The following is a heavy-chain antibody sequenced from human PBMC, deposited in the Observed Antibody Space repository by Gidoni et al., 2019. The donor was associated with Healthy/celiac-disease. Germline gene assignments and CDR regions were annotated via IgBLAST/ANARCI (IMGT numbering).Heavy chain of an antibody. J-gene: IGHJ6*02. D-gene: IGHD3-10*01. CDR1: GFPFSSYD. V-gene: IGHV3-13*04. Sequence: EVQPVASGGGLVQPGGSLRLSCAASGFPFSSYDMHWVRHATGKGLEWVSAIGTAGDTYYPGSVKGRFTISRENAKNSLYLQMNSLRAGDTAVYYCARVWGSGSYGYYGMDVWGQGTTVTVSS. CDR2: IGTAGDT. CDR3: ARVWGSGSYGYYGMDV.